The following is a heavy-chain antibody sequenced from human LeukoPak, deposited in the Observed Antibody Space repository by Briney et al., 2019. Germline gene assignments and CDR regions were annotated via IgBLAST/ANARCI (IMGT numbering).Heavy chain of an antibody. CDR1: GFTFSSYA. V-gene: IGHV3-23*01. CDR2: ISASGGST. Sequence: GGSLRLSCAASGFTFSSYAMSWVRQAPGKGLEWVSTISASGGSTYYADSVKGRFTISRDNSKNTLYLQMNSLRAEDTAIYYCARRLTGNRFDYWGQGTLVTVSS. J-gene: IGHJ4*02. CDR3: ARRLTGNRFDY. D-gene: IGHD1/OR15-1a*01.